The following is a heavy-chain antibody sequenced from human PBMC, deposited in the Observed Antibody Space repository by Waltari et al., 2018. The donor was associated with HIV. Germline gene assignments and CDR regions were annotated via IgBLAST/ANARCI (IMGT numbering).Heavy chain of an antibody. Sequence: QVQLVQSGAAVKKPGSSVKVSCKASGGTLRKYAISWLRQAPGQGPQFMGGIVPLTGSANYPQSFQGRVTITADESTDTAYMELSSLRSEDTAVYYCAGALACRRGGTCYEADAFEIWGQGTMVTVSS. CDR2: IVPLTGSA. CDR1: GGTLRKYA. V-gene: IGHV1-69*01. J-gene: IGHJ3*02. CDR3: AGALACRRGGTCYEADAFEI. D-gene: IGHD1-7*01.